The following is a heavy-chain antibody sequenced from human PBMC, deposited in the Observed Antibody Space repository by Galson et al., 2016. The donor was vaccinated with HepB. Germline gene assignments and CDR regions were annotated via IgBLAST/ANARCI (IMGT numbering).Heavy chain of an antibody. D-gene: IGHD3-22*01. V-gene: IGHV3-48*02. Sequence: SLRLSCAASGFTFSIYGMNWVRQAPGKGPEWVSYIDAGATAVRYADSVKGRFTISRDNARNLVFLQMNSLRDEETAVYYCARGNYETSWGQGTLVAVSS. J-gene: IGHJ5*02. CDR2: IDAGATAV. CDR1: GFTFSIYG. CDR3: ARGNYETS.